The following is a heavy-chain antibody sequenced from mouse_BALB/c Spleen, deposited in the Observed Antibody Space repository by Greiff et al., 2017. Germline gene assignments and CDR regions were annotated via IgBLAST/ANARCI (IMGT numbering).Heavy chain of an antibody. J-gene: IGHJ2*01. CDR3: ARETVGLFDY. D-gene: IGHD1-1*01. CDR2: ISSGGST. Sequence: EVKLVESGGGLVKPGGSLKLSCAASGFTFSSYAMSWVRQTPEKRLEWVASISSGGSTYYPDSVKGRFTISRDNARTILYLQMSSLRSEDTAMYYCARETVGLFDYWGQGTTLTVSS. V-gene: IGHV5-6-5*01. CDR1: GFTFSSYA.